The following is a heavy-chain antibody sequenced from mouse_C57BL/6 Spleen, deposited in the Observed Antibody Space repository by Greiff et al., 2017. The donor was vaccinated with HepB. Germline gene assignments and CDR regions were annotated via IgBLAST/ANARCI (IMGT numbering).Heavy chain of an antibody. J-gene: IGHJ2*01. CDR2: ISSGSSTI. Sequence: DVMLVESGGGLVKPGGSLKLSCAASGFTFSDYGMHWVRQAPEKGLEWVAYISSGSSTIYYADSVKGRFTISRDNAKNTLFLQMTSLRSEDTAMYYCARGGYFDYWGQGTTLTVSS. CDR3: ARGGYFDY. CDR1: GFTFSDYG. V-gene: IGHV5-17*01.